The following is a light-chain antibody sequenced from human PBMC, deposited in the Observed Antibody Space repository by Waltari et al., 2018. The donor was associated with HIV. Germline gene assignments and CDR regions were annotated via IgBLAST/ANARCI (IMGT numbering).Light chain of an antibody. Sequence: DIVMTQSPDSLAVSLGERATIHCKSSQSILYSSNNKNYLAWYQQKPGQPPKLLIYWASTRESGVPDRFSGSGSGTDFTLTISSLQAEDVAVYYCQQYYSSPRYTFGQGTKLE. V-gene: IGKV4-1*01. CDR1: QSILYSSNNKNY. CDR3: QQYYSSPRYT. CDR2: WAS. J-gene: IGKJ2*01.